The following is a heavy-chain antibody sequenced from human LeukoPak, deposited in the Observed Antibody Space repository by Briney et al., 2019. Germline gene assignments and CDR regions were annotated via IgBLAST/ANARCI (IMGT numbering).Heavy chain of an antibody. CDR2: VGISSGNT. Sequence: GGSLRLSCAASGFTFSHYSMNWVRQAPGKGLEWISYVGISSGNTKYADSVKGRFTISGDKAKNSLYLQMDSLRAEDTAVYFCVRDLGHSRHYFEYWGQGALVTVSS. J-gene: IGHJ4*02. D-gene: IGHD7-27*01. CDR1: GFTFSHYS. V-gene: IGHV3-48*01. CDR3: VRDLGHSRHYFEY.